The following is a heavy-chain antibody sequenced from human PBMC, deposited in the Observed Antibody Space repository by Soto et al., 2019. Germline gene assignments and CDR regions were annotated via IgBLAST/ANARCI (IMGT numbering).Heavy chain of an antibody. CDR3: ARHEWQRPIAY. J-gene: IGHJ4*02. CDR2: IYYSGSS. V-gene: IGHV4-39*01. CDR1: GGSISGSSYY. Sequence: QLQLQESGPGLVKPSETLSLTCTVSGGSISGSSYYCAWIRQPPGKGLEWIGTIYYSGSSYYNSPLKSRVTISVDPSKSQFSLKLTSVTAADPAVYYCARHEWQRPIAYWGQGTLVTVSS. D-gene: IGHD6-25*01.